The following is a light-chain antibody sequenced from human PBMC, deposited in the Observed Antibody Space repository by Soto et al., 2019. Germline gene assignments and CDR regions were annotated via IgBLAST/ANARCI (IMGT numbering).Light chain of an antibody. V-gene: IGLV4-69*01. CDR3: QTWGTGIVV. Sequence: QLVLTQSPSASASLGASVKLTCTLSSGHSSYVLAWHQQQAEKGPRYLMKLNNDGSHSKGDGIPDRFSGSSSGAERYLTISSLQSEDEADYYCQTWGTGIVVFGGGTKLTVL. CDR1: SGHSSYV. J-gene: IGLJ2*01. CDR2: LNNDGSH.